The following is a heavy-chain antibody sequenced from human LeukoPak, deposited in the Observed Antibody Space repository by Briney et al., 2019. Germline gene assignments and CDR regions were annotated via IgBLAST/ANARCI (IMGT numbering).Heavy chain of an antibody. CDR3: AKAPVTTCRGAYCYPFDY. CDR2: ISDSGNT. J-gene: IGHJ4*02. D-gene: IGHD2-21*01. V-gene: IGHV3-23*01. CDR1: GFTLSSYA. Sequence: GGSLRLSCAASGFTLSSYAMSWVRQAPGKGLQWVTAISDSGNTYHADSVKGRFTISRDSSKNTLFLQMNRLRPEDAAVYYCAKAPVTTCRGAYCYPFDYWGQGTLVTVSS.